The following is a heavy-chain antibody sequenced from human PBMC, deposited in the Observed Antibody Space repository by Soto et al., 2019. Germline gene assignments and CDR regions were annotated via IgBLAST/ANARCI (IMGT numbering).Heavy chain of an antibody. CDR1: GFPFSSYS. CDR2: ISSSSSYI. V-gene: IGHV3-21*01. D-gene: IGHD2-8*01. Sequence: PGGSLRLSCAASGFPFSSYSMNWVRQAPGKGLEWFSSISSSSSYIYYADSVKGRFTISRDNAKNSLYLQMNSLRAEDTAVYYCARDNPSAVHLMVYASTLYPDYWGQGTLVTVSS. J-gene: IGHJ4*02. CDR3: ARDNPSAVHLMVYASTLYPDY.